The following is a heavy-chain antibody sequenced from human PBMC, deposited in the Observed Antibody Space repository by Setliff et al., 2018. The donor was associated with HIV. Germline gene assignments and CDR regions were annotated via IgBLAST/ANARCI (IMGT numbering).Heavy chain of an antibody. J-gene: IGHJ5*02. CDR3: VRQSGSFWYVDP. D-gene: IGHD1-26*01. CDR1: GVSISNYY. CDR2: INHSGNT. V-gene: IGHV4-34*01. Sequence: SETLSLTCTVSGVSISNYYWSWIRQSPGKGLEWLGEINHSGNTHYDPSLKSRLTISIDTSKNQFSLKLTSVTAADSALYFCVRQSGSFWYVDPWGQGTQVTVSS.